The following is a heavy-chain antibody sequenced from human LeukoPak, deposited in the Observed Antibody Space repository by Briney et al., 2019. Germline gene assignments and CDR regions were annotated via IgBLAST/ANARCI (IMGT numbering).Heavy chain of an antibody. D-gene: IGHD4-23*01. J-gene: IGHJ4*02. V-gene: IGHV1-18*04. CDR1: GYTFTGYY. CDR2: ISAYNGNT. Sequence: ASVKVSCKASGYTFTGYYMHWVRQAPGQGLEWMGWISAYNGNTNYAQKLQGRVTMTTDTSTSTAYMELRSLRSDDTAVYYCARVGVDYSGNVLKYFFDYWGQGTLVTVSS. CDR3: ARVGVDYSGNVLKYFFDY.